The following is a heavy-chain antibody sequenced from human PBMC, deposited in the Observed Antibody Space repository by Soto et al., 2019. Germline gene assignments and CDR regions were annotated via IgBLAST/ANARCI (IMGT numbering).Heavy chain of an antibody. V-gene: IGHV3-74*01. CDR2: INGDGTST. CDR1: GFTFSSYW. J-gene: IGHJ5*01. D-gene: IGHD2-2*01. Sequence: EVQLVESGGGLVQPGGSLRLSCAASGFTFSSYWIHWVRQAPGKGLEWVSRINGDGTSTSHADSVRGRFTISSDNARNSLFLQMNSLRDEDTAVYYCVGACSTSACNSVDSWGRGILVTVSS. CDR3: VGACSTSACNSVDS.